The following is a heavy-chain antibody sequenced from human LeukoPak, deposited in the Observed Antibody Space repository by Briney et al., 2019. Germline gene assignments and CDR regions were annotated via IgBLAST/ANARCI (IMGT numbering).Heavy chain of an antibody. CDR1: GFTFSSYW. D-gene: IGHD5-18*01. J-gene: IGHJ4*02. CDR3: ARDGYSFGHDFDY. CDR2: IKQDGSEK. V-gene: IGHV3-7*01. Sequence: GGSLRLSCAASGFTFSSYWMSWVRQAPGKGLEWVANIKQDGSEKYYVDSVKGRFTISRDNAKNSLYLQMNSLRAEDTAVYYCARDGYSFGHDFDYWGQGTLVTVSS.